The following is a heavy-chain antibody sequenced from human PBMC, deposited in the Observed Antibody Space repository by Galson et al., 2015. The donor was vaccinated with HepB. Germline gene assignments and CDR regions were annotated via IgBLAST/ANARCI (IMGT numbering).Heavy chain of an antibody. V-gene: IGHV3-9*01. CDR2: ISFNSGSI. CDR3: AKDTTLVVVPTGYFDL. D-gene: IGHD2-2*01. J-gene: IGHJ2*01. Sequence: SLRLSCAASGFTFDDYAMHWVRQVPGKGLEWVSGISFNSGSIDYADSVEGRFTISRDNAKNSLYLQMNSLRHEDTALYHWAKDTTLVVVPTGYFDLWGRGTLVTVST. CDR1: GFTFDDYA.